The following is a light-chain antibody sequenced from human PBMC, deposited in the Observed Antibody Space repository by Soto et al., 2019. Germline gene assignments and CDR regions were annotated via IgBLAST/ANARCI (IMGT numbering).Light chain of an antibody. Sequence: EIVRTQSPASLSVSPGERAPLSCRASQSVRSKGAWYQQKPGQAPSLVIYDTYIRATGIPARFSGSGFGTEFTPTISSLQPQDFAVYYCEQYNNWFPITFGQGTRLEIK. CDR2: DTY. CDR3: EQYNNWFPIT. J-gene: IGKJ5*01. CDR1: QSVRSK. V-gene: IGKV3-15*01.